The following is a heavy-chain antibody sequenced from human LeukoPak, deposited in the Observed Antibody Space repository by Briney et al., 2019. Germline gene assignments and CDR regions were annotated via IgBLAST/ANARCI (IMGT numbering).Heavy chain of an antibody. CDR3: ARNPIAAAGRWFDP. V-gene: IGHV1-69*05. D-gene: IGHD6-13*01. CDR2: IIPIFGTA. CDR1: GGTFSSYA. J-gene: IGHJ5*02. Sequence: ASAKVSCKASGGTFSSYAISWVRQAPGQGLEWMGGIIPIFGTANYAQKFQGRVTITTDESTSTAYMELSSLRSEDTAVYYCARNPIAAAGRWFDPWGQETLVTVSS.